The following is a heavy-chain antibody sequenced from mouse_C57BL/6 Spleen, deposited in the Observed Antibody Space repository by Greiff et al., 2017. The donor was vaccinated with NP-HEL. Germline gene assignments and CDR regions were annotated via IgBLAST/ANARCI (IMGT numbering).Heavy chain of an antibody. J-gene: IGHJ3*01. CDR2: ISYDGSN. V-gene: IGHV3-6*01. CDR1: GYSITSGYY. Sequence: EVKLQESGPGLVKPSQSLSLTCSVTGYSITSGYYWNWIRQFPGNKLEWMGYISYDGSNNYNPSLKNRISIPRDTSKNQFFLKLNSVTTEDTATYYCARDRLRWFAYWGQGTLVTVSA. D-gene: IGHD2-4*01. CDR3: ARDRLRWFAY.